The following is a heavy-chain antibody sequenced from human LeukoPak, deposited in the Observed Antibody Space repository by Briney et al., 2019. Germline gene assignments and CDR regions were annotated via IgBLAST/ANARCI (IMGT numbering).Heavy chain of an antibody. CDR1: GFTFSSYA. CDR2: FSVNDKTT. D-gene: IGHD3-22*01. V-gene: IGHV3-23*01. Sequence: GGTLRLSCAASGFTFSSYAMSWVRQAPGKGLEWVSGFSVNDKTTYYADSVKGRFTISRDNAKNSLYLQMNSLRAEDTAVYYCARGLYDSSGYPTYYYYMDVWGKGTTVTISS. J-gene: IGHJ6*03. CDR3: ARGLYDSSGYPTYYYYMDV.